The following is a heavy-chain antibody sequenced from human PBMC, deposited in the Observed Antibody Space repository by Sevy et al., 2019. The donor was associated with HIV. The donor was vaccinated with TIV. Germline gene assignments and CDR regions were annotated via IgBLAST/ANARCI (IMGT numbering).Heavy chain of an antibody. V-gene: IGHV3-23*01. J-gene: IGHJ4*02. CDR1: GFTFSKYS. D-gene: IGHD2-8*01. CDR3: AREGCTKPHDY. Sequence: GGSLRLSCVASGFTFSKYSMSWVRQTPGKGLEWVATFSFGCGKINYADSVKGRFTISRDDSRNTFHLQMNSLRAEDTAIYYCAREGCTKPHDYWGQGTLVTVSS. CDR2: FSFGCGKI.